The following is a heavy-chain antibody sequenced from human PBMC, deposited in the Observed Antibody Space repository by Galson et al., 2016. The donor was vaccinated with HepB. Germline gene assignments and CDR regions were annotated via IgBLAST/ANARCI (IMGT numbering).Heavy chain of an antibody. D-gene: IGHD2/OR15-2a*01. CDR2: IKQDGIEK. CDR3: AKGGRILWDAMDV. J-gene: IGHJ6*02. CDR1: GFTLSSSW. V-gene: IGHV3-7*01. Sequence: SLRLSCAASGFTLSSSWMSWVRQAPGGGLEWVANIKQDGIEKYYADSVKGRFTISRDDAKNSVFLQMNSLRAEDTALYYCAKGGRILWDAMDVWGQGTTVTVSS.